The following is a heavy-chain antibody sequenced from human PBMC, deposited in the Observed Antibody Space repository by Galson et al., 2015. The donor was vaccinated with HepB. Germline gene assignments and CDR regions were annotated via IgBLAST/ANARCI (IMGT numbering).Heavy chain of an antibody. CDR2: INRDGSVI. CDR3: TRDISEVGVTCYFDY. Sequence: SLRLSCAASGFTFRSYWMSWVRQAPGKGLEWVANINRDGSVIDHVDSVKGRFTISRDNAKDSLYLQMDNLRAEDTAVYYCTRDISEVGVTCYFDYWGQGTLVTVSS. V-gene: IGHV3-7*03. J-gene: IGHJ4*02. D-gene: IGHD1-26*01. CDR1: GFTFRSYW.